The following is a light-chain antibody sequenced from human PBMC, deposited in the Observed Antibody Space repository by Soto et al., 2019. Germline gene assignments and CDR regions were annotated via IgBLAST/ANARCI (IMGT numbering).Light chain of an antibody. V-gene: IGKV3-11*01. Sequence: EIVLTQSPATLSLSPGEGATLSCRASQSVGSLLAWYQQKPGQAPSLVIYDASNRATGIPARFSGSGSGTYFTLTISSLEPEDFAVYYCQQRSNWPITFGQGTRLEIK. J-gene: IGKJ5*01. CDR3: QQRSNWPIT. CDR2: DAS. CDR1: QSVGSL.